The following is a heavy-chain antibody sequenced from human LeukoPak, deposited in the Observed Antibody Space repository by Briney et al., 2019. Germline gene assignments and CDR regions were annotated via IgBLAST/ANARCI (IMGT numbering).Heavy chain of an antibody. Sequence: ASVKVSCKASGYTFSSYYLHWVRQAPGQGLEWMGVINPRGGSTSYAQKFQGRVSMTRDMSTSRVNMELSSLRSEDTAVYYCARDPKDDTSGYYYFDYWGQGTLVTVSS. J-gene: IGHJ4*02. D-gene: IGHD3-22*01. CDR3: ARDPKDDTSGYYYFDY. CDR2: INPRGGST. V-gene: IGHV1-46*01. CDR1: GYTFSSYY.